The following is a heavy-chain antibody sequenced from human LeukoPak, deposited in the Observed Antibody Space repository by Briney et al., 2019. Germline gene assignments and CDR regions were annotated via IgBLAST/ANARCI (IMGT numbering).Heavy chain of an antibody. V-gene: IGHV1-18*01. CDR3: ARVKQWGIAAAGPDAFDI. CDR1: GYTFTSYG. D-gene: IGHD6-13*01. CDR2: ISAYNGNT. Sequence: ASVKVSCKASGYTFTSYGISWVRQAPGQGLEWMGWISAYNGNTNYAQKLQGRVTMTTDTSTSTAYMELRSLRSDDTAVYYCARVKQWGIAAAGPDAFDIWGQGTMVTVPS. J-gene: IGHJ3*02.